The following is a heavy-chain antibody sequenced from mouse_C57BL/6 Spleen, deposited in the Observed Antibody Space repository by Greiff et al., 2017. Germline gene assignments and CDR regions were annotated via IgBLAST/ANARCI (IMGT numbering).Heavy chain of an antibody. J-gene: IGHJ3*01. D-gene: IGHD3-2*02. Sequence: LQESGAELVKPGASVKISCKASGYAFSSYWMNWVKQRPGKGLEWIGQIYPGDGDTNYNGKFKGKATLTADKSSSTAYMQLSSLTSEDSAVYFCAIQTAQATAWFADWGQGTLVTVSA. CDR3: AIQTAQATAWFAD. V-gene: IGHV1-80*01. CDR2: IYPGDGDT. CDR1: GYAFSSYW.